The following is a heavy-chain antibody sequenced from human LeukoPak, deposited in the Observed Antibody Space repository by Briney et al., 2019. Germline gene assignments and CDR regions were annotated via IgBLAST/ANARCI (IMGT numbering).Heavy chain of an antibody. CDR1: GFTFSGSS. J-gene: IGHJ4*02. V-gene: IGHV3-73*01. CDR2: IRSKANSYAT. Sequence: GSLKLSCAASGFTFSGSSMHWVRQASGERVEWVGRIRSKANSYATAYAASVKGRFTISRDDSKNTAYLQMNSLRAEDTAVYYCATKGYSGYDSSFDYWGQGTLVTVSS. CDR3: ATKGYSGYDSSFDY. D-gene: IGHD5-12*01.